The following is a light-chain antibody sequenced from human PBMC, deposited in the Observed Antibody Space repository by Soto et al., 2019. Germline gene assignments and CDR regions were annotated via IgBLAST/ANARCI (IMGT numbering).Light chain of an antibody. Sequence: EIVLTHSPATLSVSPGERATLSCRASQSVGSNLAWYQQRPGQPPRLLIYDASTRSTDIPARFSGGGSGTECTLTINSLQYEDFAVYSCQQYNNWSYTFGQWIKLQIK. J-gene: IGKJ2*01. CDR3: QQYNNWSYT. CDR1: QSVGSN. CDR2: DAS. V-gene: IGKV3-15*01.